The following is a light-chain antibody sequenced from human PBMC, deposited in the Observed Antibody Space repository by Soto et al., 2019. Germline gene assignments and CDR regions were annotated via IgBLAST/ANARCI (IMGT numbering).Light chain of an antibody. V-gene: IGKV3-20*01. CDR3: QHYGYPQWT. Sequence: EIVLTQSPGTLSLSPGXRATLSCRASQSVSSTYLAWYQQKPGQAPRLLIYGASSRATGIPDRFSGSGSGTDFTLTISRLEPEDFAVYYCQHYGYPQWTFGQGTKVDIK. CDR2: GAS. CDR1: QSVSSTY. J-gene: IGKJ1*01.